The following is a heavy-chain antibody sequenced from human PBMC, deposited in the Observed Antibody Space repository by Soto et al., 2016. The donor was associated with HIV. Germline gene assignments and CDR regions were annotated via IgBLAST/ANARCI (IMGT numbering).Heavy chain of an antibody. D-gene: IGHD1-1*01. J-gene: IGHJ4*02. CDR3: ARFGMYHRNAKGGYFFDN. Sequence: EVQLVESGGGLVKPGGSLRLSCAASGFTFSSYSMNWVRQAPGKGLEWVSCISSSGSYIYYADSLKGRFTISRDNAKNSLYLQMNSLRAEDMAVYYCARFGMYHRNAKGGYFFDNVGQGPWSPSPQ. V-gene: IGHV3-21*01. CDR2: ISSSGSYI. CDR1: GFTFSSYS.